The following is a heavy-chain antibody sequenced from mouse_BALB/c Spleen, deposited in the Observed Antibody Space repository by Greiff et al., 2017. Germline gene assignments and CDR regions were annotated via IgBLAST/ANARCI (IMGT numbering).Heavy chain of an antibody. J-gene: IGHJ4*01. CDR1: GYSITSDYA. Sequence: EVQLQESGPGLVKPSQSLSLTCTVTGYSITSDYAWNWIRQFPGNKLEWMGYISYSGSTSYNPSLKSRISITRDTSKNQFFLQLNSVTTEDTATYYCAMGDYGLDSWGQGTSVTVSS. V-gene: IGHV3-2*02. D-gene: IGHD2-4*01. CDR3: AMGDYGLDS. CDR2: ISYSGST.